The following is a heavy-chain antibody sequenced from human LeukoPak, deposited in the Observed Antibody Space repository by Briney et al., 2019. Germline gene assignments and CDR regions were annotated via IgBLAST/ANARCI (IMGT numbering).Heavy chain of an antibody. V-gene: IGHV1-2*02. Sequence: XKTSGYTFTGYYMHWVRQAPGQGLEWMGWINPNSGGTNYAQKFQGRVTITRDTSISTAYMELSRLRSDDTAVYYCASKSPPDYWGQGTLVTVSS. CDR2: INPNSGGT. CDR3: ASKSPPDY. CDR1: GYTFTGYY. J-gene: IGHJ4*02.